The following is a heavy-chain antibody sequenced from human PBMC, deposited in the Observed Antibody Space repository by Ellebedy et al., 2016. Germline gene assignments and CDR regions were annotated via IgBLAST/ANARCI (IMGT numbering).Heavy chain of an antibody. CDR3: ARDGRYDSSEFDY. D-gene: IGHD3-22*01. Sequence: GESLKISCAASGFTVSSNYMSWVRQAPGKGLEWVSVIYSGGSTYYADSVKGRFTISRDNSKNTLYLQMNSLRAEDTAVYYCARDGRYDSSEFDYWGQGTLVTVSS. CDR1: GFTVSSNY. CDR2: IYSGGST. J-gene: IGHJ4*02. V-gene: IGHV3-66*01.